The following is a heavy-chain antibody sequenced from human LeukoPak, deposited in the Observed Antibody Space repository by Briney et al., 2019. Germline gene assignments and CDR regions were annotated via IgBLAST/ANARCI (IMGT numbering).Heavy chain of an antibody. J-gene: IGHJ5*02. CDR1: GFTFSSYA. CDR2: IVNNDADT. V-gene: IGHV3-23*01. CDR3: AKGKAHDNLDWFDP. D-gene: IGHD1-14*01. Sequence: PGGSLRLSCAASGFTFSSYAMSWVRLAPGKGLEWVSSIVNNDADTFYADSVKGRFTISRDNSKSTMYLQMNSLRADDTAVYYCAKGKAHDNLDWFDPWGQGTLVTVSS.